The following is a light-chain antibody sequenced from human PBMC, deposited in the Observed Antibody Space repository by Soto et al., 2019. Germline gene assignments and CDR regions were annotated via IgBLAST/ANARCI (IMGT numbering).Light chain of an antibody. CDR1: QSVSDN. V-gene: IGKV3-15*01. J-gene: IGKJ2*01. Sequence: EIVMTQSPATLSVSPGERVTLSCRASQSVSDNLAWYQDQPGQAPRLLIYGASTMATGFTARFSGSGSGTEFTLTISSLQSEDFAVYYCQQYNNWPYTFGQGTKLEIK. CDR2: GAS. CDR3: QQYNNWPYT.